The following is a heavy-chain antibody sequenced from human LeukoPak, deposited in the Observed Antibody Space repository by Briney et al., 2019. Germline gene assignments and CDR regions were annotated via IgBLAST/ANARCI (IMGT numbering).Heavy chain of an antibody. CDR2: INTGGTVT. CDR3: ATKQWLAPPPDS. D-gene: IGHD6-19*01. Sequence: PGGSLRLSCAASGFTFIKYWMLWARQAPGEGLESVSRINTGGTVTTYADSVKGRFTVSRDNADNTMFLQMNSVRDEDTAVYYCATKQWLAPPPDSWGQGTPVTVSS. CDR1: GFTFIKYW. V-gene: IGHV3-74*01. J-gene: IGHJ4*02.